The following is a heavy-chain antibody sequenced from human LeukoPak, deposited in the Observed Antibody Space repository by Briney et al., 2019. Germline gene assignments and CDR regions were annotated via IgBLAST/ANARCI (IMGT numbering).Heavy chain of an antibody. CDR2: IYYSGST. V-gene: IGHV4-39*07. Sequence: PSETLSLTCTVSGGSISSSSYYWGWIRQPPGKGLEWIGSIYYSGSTYYNPSLKSRVTISVDTSKNQFSLKLSSVTAADTAVYYCARRRRNSGWYPPYYYYMDVWGKGTTVTISS. CDR1: GGSISSSSYY. J-gene: IGHJ6*03. D-gene: IGHD6-19*01. CDR3: ARRRRNSGWYPPYYYYMDV.